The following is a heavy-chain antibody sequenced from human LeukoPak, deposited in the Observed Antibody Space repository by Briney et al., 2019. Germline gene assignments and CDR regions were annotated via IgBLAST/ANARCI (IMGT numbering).Heavy chain of an antibody. CDR3: ARNNSMVRGALDY. J-gene: IGHJ4*01. D-gene: IGHD3-10*01. Sequence: SETLSLTCSVSGGSMSSSSYYYYWGWIRRPPGKGLEWIGSLFNSGSTYYNPSLKSRLTMSVDTSKNQFSMGLTSVTAADTAVYYCARNNSMVRGALDYWGQGILVTVSS. V-gene: IGHV4-39*01. CDR1: GGSMSSSSYYYY. CDR2: LFNSGST.